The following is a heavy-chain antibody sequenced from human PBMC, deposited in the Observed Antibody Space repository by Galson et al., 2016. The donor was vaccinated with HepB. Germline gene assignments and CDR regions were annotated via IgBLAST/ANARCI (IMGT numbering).Heavy chain of an antibody. CDR1: GFTFSDYY. D-gene: IGHD3-22*01. Sequence: SLRLSCAASGFTFSDYYMSWIRQAPGKGLEWVSYISGGGSTADYADSVKGRFTVSRDNAKKSLYLQMNGLRVGDTAVYYCVRDWSNDSSGYRRFYFDFWGQGTLVTGSS. V-gene: IGHV3-11*04. CDR3: VRDWSNDSSGYRRFYFDF. CDR2: ISGGGSTA. J-gene: IGHJ4*02.